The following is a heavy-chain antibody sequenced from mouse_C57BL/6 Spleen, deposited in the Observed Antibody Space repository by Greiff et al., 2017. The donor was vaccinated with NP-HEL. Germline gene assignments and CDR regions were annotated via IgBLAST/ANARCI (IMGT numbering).Heavy chain of an antibody. J-gene: IGHJ4*01. CDR3: ARYKDYGSSFYAMDY. Sequence: VQLKQSGPGLAKPSQTLSLTCSVTGYSITSDYWNWIRKFPGNKLEYMGYISYSGSTYYNPSLKSRISITRDTSKNQYYLQLNSVTTEDTATYYCARYKDYGSSFYAMDYWGQGTSVTVSS. CDR2: ISYSGST. D-gene: IGHD1-1*01. V-gene: IGHV3-8*01. CDR1: GYSITSDY.